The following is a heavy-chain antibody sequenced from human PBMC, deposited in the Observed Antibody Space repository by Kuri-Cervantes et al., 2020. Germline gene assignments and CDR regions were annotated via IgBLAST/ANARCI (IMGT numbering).Heavy chain of an antibody. J-gene: IGHJ4*02. CDR1: GFAFSSYG. Sequence: SLKISCAAYGFAFSSYGMHWVRQAPGKGPEWVAVISYDGSNKYYADSVKGRFTISRDNSKNTLYLQMNSLRAEDTAVYYCARTFYYYDSSGYYYWGQGTLVTVSS. V-gene: IGHV3-30*03. CDR3: ARTFYYYDSSGYYY. D-gene: IGHD3-22*01. CDR2: ISYDGSNK.